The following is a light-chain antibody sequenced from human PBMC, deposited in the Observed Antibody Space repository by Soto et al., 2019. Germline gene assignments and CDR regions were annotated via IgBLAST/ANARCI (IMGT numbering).Light chain of an antibody. CDR3: QQRSHWPPIT. CDR1: QSVSNY. CDR2: DAS. V-gene: IGKV3-11*01. J-gene: IGKJ5*01. Sequence: EIVMTQSPATLSLSPGERATLSCRASQSVSNYLAWYQQKPGQAPRLLIYDASNRATGIPARFSGSGSGTDFPLTISSLEPEDFAVYFCQQRSHWPPITFGQGTRLEIK.